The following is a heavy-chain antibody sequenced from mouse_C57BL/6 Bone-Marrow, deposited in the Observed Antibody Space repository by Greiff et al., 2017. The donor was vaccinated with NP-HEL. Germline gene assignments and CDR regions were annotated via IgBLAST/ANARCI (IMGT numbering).Heavy chain of an antibody. D-gene: IGHD3-2*02. CDR2: IYPRDGST. V-gene: IGHV1-85*01. J-gene: IGHJ2*01. CDR1: GYTFTSYD. CDR3: ASPLDSSGYVPDY. Sequence: QVQLQQSGPELVKPGASVKLSCKASGYTFTSYDINWVKQRPGQGLEWIGWIYPRDGSTTYNEKFKGKATLTVDTSSSTAYIELHSLTSEDAAVYFCASPLDSSGYVPDYWGQGTTLTVSS.